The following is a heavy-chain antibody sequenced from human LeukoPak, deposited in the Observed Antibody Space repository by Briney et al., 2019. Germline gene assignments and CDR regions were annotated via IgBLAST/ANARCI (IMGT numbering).Heavy chain of an antibody. CDR3: ARGGRSSSWGARYYGMDV. CDR2: IYYSGST. V-gene: IGHV4-59*01. CDR1: GGSISSYY. Sequence: SETLSLTCTVSGGSISSYYWSWIRQPPGNGLEWIGYIYYSGSTNYNPSLKSRVTISVDTSKNQFSLKLSSVTAADTAVYYCARGGRSSSWGARYYGMDVWGQGTTVTVSS. J-gene: IGHJ6*02. D-gene: IGHD6-6*01.